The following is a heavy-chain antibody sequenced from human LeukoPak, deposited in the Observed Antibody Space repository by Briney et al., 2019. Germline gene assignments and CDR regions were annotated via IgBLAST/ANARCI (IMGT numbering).Heavy chain of an antibody. CDR3: AGLTAMVDY. D-gene: IGHD5-18*01. J-gene: IGHJ4*02. V-gene: IGHV3-23*01. CDR1: GFTFSGYA. Sequence: GGSLRLSCAASGFTFSGYAMSWVRQAPGKGLEWVSAISGSGGSTYYAESVKGRFTISRDNSKNTLYLQMNSLRAEDTAVYYCAGLTAMVDYWGQGTLVTVSS. CDR2: ISGSGGST.